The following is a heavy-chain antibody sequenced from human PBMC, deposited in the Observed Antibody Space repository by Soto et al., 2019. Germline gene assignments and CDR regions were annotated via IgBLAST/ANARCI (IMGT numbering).Heavy chain of an antibody. D-gene: IGHD4-17*01. V-gene: IGHV3-21*01. J-gene: IGHJ4*03. CDR1: GFTFSSSS. Sequence: VGSLTLSCAASGFTFSSSSMNWVRQAPGKGLEWVSSISSSSSYIYYADSVKGRFTISRDNAKSSLYLQMNSLRAEDTAVYYCTRGNGDSAGMGFDPWGQGTLVTGSS. CDR2: ISSSSSYI. CDR3: TRGNGDSAGMGFDP.